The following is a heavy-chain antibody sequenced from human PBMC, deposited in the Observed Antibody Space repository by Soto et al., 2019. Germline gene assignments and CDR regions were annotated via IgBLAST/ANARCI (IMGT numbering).Heavy chain of an antibody. Sequence: SDTLSLTSVVYGGSFSGYYWSWIRQSPGKGLEWIGGINHRGSTNYNPSLESRVTISVDTSKNQFSLKLPSVTAADTAMYYCARDGFCTSTTCRVGNWFDPWGQGTLVTVSS. V-gene: IGHV4-34*01. CDR2: INHRGST. J-gene: IGHJ5*02. CDR1: GGSFSGYY. D-gene: IGHD2-2*01. CDR3: ARDGFCTSTTCRVGNWFDP.